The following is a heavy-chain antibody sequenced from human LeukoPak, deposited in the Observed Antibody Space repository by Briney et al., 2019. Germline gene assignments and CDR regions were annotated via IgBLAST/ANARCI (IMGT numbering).Heavy chain of an antibody. V-gene: IGHV4-59*01. J-gene: IGHJ4*02. D-gene: IGHD6-6*01. Sequence: SETLSLTCTVSGGSISSYYWSLIRQPPGKGLEWIGYIYYSGSTNYNPSLKSRVTISVDTSKNQFSLKLSSVTAADTAVYYCARGLEYSSSEPHYWGQGTLVTVSS. CDR3: ARGLEYSSSEPHY. CDR2: IYYSGST. CDR1: GGSISSYY.